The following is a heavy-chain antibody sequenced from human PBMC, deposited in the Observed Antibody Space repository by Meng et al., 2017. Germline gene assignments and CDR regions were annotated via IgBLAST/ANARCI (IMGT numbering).Heavy chain of an antibody. V-gene: IGHV3-15*01. J-gene: IGHJ4*02. CDR3: TWDDKAVSDY. D-gene: IGHD3-9*01. CDR1: GFYFSNAW. CDR2: IKSNTDGGKA. Sequence: VILVESWVYCVKPGGSLRLSCAASGFYFSNAWMSWVRQAPGKGLEWVGRIKSNTDGGKAEYAAPVTGRFTISRDDSKSTLYLQMSGLRIDDTGVYYCTWDDKAVSDYWGQGTLVTVSS.